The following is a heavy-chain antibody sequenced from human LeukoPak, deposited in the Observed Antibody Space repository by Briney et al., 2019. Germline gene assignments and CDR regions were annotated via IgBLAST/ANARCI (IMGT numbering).Heavy chain of an antibody. J-gene: IGHJ4*02. CDR1: KFSFNIYA. Sequence: GGSLRLSCTASKFSFNIYAMVWVRQAPGKGLEWVSHISGNGATSDYADSVKGRFTISRDNAKNSLYLQMNSLRAEDTAVYYCAREYYFDYWGQGTLVTVSS. CDR2: ISGNGATS. CDR3: AREYYFDY. V-gene: IGHV3-48*04.